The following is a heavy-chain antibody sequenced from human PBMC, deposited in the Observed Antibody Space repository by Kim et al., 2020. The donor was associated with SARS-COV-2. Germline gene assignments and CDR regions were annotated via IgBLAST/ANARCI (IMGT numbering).Heavy chain of an antibody. CDR3: AREGGAWGDGYNIGTLYYYYGMDV. J-gene: IGHJ6*02. D-gene: IGHD5-12*01. V-gene: IGHV3-33*01. Sequence: GGSLRLSCAASGFTFSSYGMHWVRQAPGKGLEWVAVIWYDGSNKYYADSVKGRFTISRDNSKNTLYLQMNSLRAEDTAVYYCAREGGAWGDGYNIGTLYYYYGMDVWGQGTTVTVSS. CDR1: GFTFSSYG. CDR2: IWYDGSNK.